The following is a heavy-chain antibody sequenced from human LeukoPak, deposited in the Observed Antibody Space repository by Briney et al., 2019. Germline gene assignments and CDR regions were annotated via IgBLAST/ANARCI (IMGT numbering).Heavy chain of an antibody. Sequence: SQTLSLTCTVSGGSISSGSYYWSWIRQPAGKGLEWIGRIYTSGSTNYNPSLKSRVTISVDTSKNQFSLKLSSVTAADTAVYYCARASPHLIVVVVAATHWFDPWGQGTLVTVSS. CDR3: ARASPHLIVVVVAATHWFDP. D-gene: IGHD2-15*01. J-gene: IGHJ5*02. V-gene: IGHV4-61*02. CDR1: GGSISSGSYY. CDR2: IYTSGST.